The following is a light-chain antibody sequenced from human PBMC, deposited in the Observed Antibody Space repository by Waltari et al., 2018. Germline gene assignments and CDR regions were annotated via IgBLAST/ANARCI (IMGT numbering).Light chain of an antibody. CDR3: QQYVSSRA. V-gene: IGKV3-20*01. Sequence: EIVLTQSPGTLSLSPGERATLSCRARQRASSSSLAWYQQKLGQAPRLLIYSTSNRATGIPDRFSGSGSGTDFSLTISRLEPEDFAVYYCQQYVSSRAFGQGTKVEIE. CDR1: QRASSSS. J-gene: IGKJ1*01. CDR2: STS.